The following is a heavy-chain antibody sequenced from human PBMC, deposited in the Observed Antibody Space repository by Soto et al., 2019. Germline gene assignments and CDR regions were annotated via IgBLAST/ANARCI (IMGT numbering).Heavy chain of an antibody. CDR1: GFTFSSYG. D-gene: IGHD1-26*01. J-gene: IGHJ4*02. Sequence: GGSLRLSCAASGFTFSSYGMHWVRQAPGKGLEWVAVISYDGSNKYYADSVKGRFTISRDNSKNTLYLQMNSLRAEDTAVYYCAKGTIVGALDYWGQGTLVTVSS. CDR2: ISYDGSNK. CDR3: AKGTIVGALDY. V-gene: IGHV3-30*18.